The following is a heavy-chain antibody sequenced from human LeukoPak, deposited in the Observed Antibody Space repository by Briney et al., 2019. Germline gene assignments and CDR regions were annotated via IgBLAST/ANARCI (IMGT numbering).Heavy chain of an antibody. V-gene: IGHV3-48*03. D-gene: IGHD2-2*01. CDR2: ISSSGSTI. Sequence: QPGGSLRLSCAASGFTFSSYEMNWVRQAPGKGLEWVSYISSSGSTIYYADSVKGRFTISRDNAKNSLYLQMNSLRAEDTAVYYCAREEGYCNSTNCPHGMDVWGQGTTVTVSS. CDR3: AREEGYCNSTNCPHGMDV. J-gene: IGHJ6*02. CDR1: GFTFSSYE.